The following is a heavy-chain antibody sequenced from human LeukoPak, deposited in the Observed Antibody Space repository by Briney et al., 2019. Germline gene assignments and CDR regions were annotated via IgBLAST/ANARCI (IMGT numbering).Heavy chain of an antibody. Sequence: GESLKISCKGSGYSFTSYWIGWVRQMPGKGLVWMGIIHPGDSDTRYSPSFQGQDTISADKSISTAYLQWSSLKASDTAMYYCARHDPMHYYDSSGYDPWGQGTLVTVSS. CDR1: GYSFTSYW. CDR3: ARHDPMHYYDSSGYDP. D-gene: IGHD3-22*01. CDR2: IHPGDSDT. V-gene: IGHV5-51*01. J-gene: IGHJ5*02.